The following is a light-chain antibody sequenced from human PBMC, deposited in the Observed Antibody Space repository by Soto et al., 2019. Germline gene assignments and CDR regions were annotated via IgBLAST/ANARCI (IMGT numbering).Light chain of an antibody. CDR3: QQYGGSPIT. J-gene: IGKJ5*01. Sequence: EMVMPQSPATLSVSPGERATLSCRASQSVSRNLAWYQQKPGQAPRLLIYGASTRATGIPARFSGSGSGTEFTLTISRLEPEDFALYYCQQYGGSPITFGKGTRLEIK. CDR1: QSVSRN. V-gene: IGKV3-15*01. CDR2: GAS.